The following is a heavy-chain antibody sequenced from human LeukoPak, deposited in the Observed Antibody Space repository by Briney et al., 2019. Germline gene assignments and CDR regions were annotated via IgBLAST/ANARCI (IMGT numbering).Heavy chain of an antibody. J-gene: IGHJ6*03. CDR3: AKAPRTPAGDYYYYMDV. CDR1: GFTFSSYG. D-gene: IGHD7-27*01. V-gene: IGHV3-23*01. CDR2: ISGSGGST. Sequence: GGSLRLSCAASGFTFSSYGMSWVRQAPGKGLEWVSAISGSGGSTYYADSVKGRFTISRDNSKNTLYLQMNSLGAEDTAVYYCAKAPRTPAGDYYYYMDVWGKGTTVTISS.